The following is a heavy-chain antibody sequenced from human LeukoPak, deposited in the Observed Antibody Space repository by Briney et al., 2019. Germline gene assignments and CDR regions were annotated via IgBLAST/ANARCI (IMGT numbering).Heavy chain of an antibody. CDR3: AIMHGYYDGSGYWVQ. D-gene: IGHD3-22*01. CDR1: GFTFGSYG. CDR2: ISPSGDRT. J-gene: IGHJ4*02. V-gene: IGHV3-23*01. Sequence: GGSLRLSCAASGFTFGSYGMSWVRQAPGKGLEGVSFISPSGDRTSNADSVEGRFTISRDNPRDTLYLQMNSLRDEDKAGYYCAIMHGYYDGSGYWVQWGQGTLVTVSS.